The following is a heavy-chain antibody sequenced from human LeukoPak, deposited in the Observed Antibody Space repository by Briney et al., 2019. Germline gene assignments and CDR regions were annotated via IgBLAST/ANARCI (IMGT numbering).Heavy chain of an antibody. CDR2: LSGRGGST. V-gene: IGHV3-23*01. D-gene: IGHD6-13*01. Sequence: GGSLRLSCAASGFTFKNFAMSWVRQAPGKGLEWVATLSGRGGSTYHAASVRGRFTISRDNSKNTLFLQMTSLRDDDTAVYYCAKDGQQQLVGVYFDYWGQGTLVTVSS. CDR3: AKDGQQQLVGVYFDY. J-gene: IGHJ4*02. CDR1: GFTFKNFA.